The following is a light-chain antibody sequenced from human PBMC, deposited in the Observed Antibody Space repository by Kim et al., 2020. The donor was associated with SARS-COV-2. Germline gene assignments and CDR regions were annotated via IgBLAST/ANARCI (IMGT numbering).Light chain of an antibody. V-gene: IGKV3-15*01. CDR3: QQYTQWPT. CDR1: QNINRN. CDR2: AAS. J-gene: IGKJ1*01. Sequence: SVSPGERATLSCRASQNINRNLAWYQQKPGQAPRLIISAASNRAAGVPDRFTGSGSGTDFTLTLSSLQSEDFAVYFCQQYTQWPTFGQGTKVDIK.